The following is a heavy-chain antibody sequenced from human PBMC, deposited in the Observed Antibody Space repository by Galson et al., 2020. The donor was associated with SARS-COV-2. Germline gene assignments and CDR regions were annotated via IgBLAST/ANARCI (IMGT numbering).Heavy chain of an antibody. CDR2: IYTSGST. D-gene: IGHD3-10*01. Sequence: SEPLSLTCTVSGGSISSYYWSWIRQPAGKGLEWIGRIYTSGSTNYNPSLKSRVTMSVDTSKNQFSLKLSSVTAADTAVYYCARDGLGITMVRGVPGEHYYGMDVWGQGTTVTVSS. V-gene: IGHV4-4*07. J-gene: IGHJ6*02. CDR1: GGSISSYY. CDR3: ARDGLGITMVRGVPGEHYYGMDV.